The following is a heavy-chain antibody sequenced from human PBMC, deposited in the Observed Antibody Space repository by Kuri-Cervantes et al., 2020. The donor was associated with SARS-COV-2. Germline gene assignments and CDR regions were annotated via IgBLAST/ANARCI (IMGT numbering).Heavy chain of an antibody. CDR2: FDPDDGET. V-gene: IGHV1-24*01. CDR1: GYTLTELS. CDR3: ATSIYVWGSYRLAGFPDY. J-gene: IGHJ4*02. Sequence: ASVKVSCKVSGYTLTELSMHWVRQAPGKGLEWMGGFDPDDGETIYAQKFQGRITMTEDTSTDTAYMELSSLRSEDTAVYYCATSIYVWGSYRLAGFPDYWGQGTLVTVSS. D-gene: IGHD3-16*02.